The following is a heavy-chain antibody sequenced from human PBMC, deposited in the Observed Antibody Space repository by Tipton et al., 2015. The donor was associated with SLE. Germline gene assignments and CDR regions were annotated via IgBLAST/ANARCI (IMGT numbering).Heavy chain of an antibody. Sequence: TLSLTCTVSDGSISSSNYYWGWIRQPPGKGLEWIGSIFYTGSTYYNPSLKSRVSFSIDTSKNQFSLRLSSVTAADTGMYYCARDLAGVKDYWGQGTLVTVSS. J-gene: IGHJ4*02. CDR1: DGSISSSNYY. CDR2: IFYTGST. CDR3: ARDLAGVKDY. V-gene: IGHV4-39*07. D-gene: IGHD3-10*01.